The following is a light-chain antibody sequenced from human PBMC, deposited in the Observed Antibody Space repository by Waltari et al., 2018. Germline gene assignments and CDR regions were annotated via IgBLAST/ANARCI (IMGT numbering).Light chain of an antibody. J-gene: IGKJ5*01. CDR2: LGS. CDR1: QSLLHSNGYNY. CDR3: MEALQSVT. Sequence: DIAMTQSPLSLPVTPGEPASISCRSSQSLLHSNGYNYLDWYLQKPGQSPRILIYLGSNRASGVPDRFSGSGSGTDFTLKISRVEAEDAGVYYCMEALQSVTFGQGTRLEIK. V-gene: IGKV2-28*01.